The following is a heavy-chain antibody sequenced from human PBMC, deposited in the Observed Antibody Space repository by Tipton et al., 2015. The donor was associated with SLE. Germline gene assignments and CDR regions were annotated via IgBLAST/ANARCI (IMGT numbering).Heavy chain of an antibody. CDR3: ARGLRITMNRPIFDY. D-gene: IGHD3-22*01. Sequence: TLSLTCTVSGGSISSDYWAWIRQPPGKGLEWIGYISYSGSTNYNPSLTSRVTISVDRSKKQFSLKLSSVTAADTAVYYCARGLRITMNRPIFDYWGQGTLVTVSS. V-gene: IGHV4-59*12. CDR2: ISYSGST. CDR1: GGSISSDY. J-gene: IGHJ4*02.